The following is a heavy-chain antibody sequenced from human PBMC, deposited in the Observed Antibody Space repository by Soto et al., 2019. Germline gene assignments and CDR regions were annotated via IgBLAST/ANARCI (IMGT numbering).Heavy chain of an antibody. V-gene: IGHV1-46*01. D-gene: IGHD2-2*01. CDR1: GYTFTSYY. CDR3: ARDDFGPAIF. CDR2: INPSGGST. J-gene: IGHJ4*01. Sequence: ASVKVSCKASGYTFTSYYMHWVRQAPGQGLEWMGIINPSGGSTSYAQKFQGRFTISRDNAKNSLYLQMNSLRVEDTAIYYCARDDFGPAIFGGHGTLVTVSS.